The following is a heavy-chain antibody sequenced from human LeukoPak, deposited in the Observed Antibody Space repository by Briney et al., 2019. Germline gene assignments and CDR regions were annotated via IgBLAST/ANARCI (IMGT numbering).Heavy chain of an antibody. D-gene: IGHD3-22*01. CDR1: GGSISSYY. CDR3: ARYSSGYYGY. Sequence: SETLSLTCTVSGGSISSYYWSWIRQPPGKGLEWIGYIYYSGSTNYNPSLKSRVTMSVDTSKNQFSLKLSSVTAADTAVYYCARYSSGYYGYWGQGTLVTVSS. V-gene: IGHV4-59*12. J-gene: IGHJ4*02. CDR2: IYYSGST.